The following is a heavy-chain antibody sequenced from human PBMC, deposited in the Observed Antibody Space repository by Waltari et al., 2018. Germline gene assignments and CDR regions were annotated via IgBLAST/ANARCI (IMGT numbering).Heavy chain of an antibody. D-gene: IGHD3-3*01. CDR1: GFPLSGTW. Sequence: EVQLVESGGGLVQPGGSLRLSCAASGFPLSGTWLHWVRQVPGKGLGWVSRISGDGSTINYADSVKGRFTISRDTAKNTLYLQMNSLRAEDTAVYYCARGADLRGQGILVTVSS. CDR3: ARGADL. CDR2: ISGDGSTI. V-gene: IGHV3-74*01. J-gene: IGHJ4*02.